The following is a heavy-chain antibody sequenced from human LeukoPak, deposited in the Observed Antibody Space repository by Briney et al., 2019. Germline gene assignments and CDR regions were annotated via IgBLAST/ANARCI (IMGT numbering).Heavy chain of an antibody. CDR1: GGSISSYY. CDR3: ARSPRGDYDFDY. Sequence: PSDTLSLTCTVSGGSISSYYWSWIRQPPGKGLEWIGYIYYSGSTNYNPSLKSRVTISVDTSKNQFSLKLSSVTAADTAVYYCARSPRGDYDFDYWGQGTLVTVSS. J-gene: IGHJ4*02. D-gene: IGHD3-3*01. V-gene: IGHV4-59*07. CDR2: IYYSGST.